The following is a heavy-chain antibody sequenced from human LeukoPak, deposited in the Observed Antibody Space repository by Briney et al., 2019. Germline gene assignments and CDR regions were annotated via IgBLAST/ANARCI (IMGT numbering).Heavy chain of an antibody. CDR2: IYYSGST. J-gene: IGHJ3*02. V-gene: IGHV4-59*01. CDR3: ARGLAGYSGGDDAFDT. D-gene: IGHD6-19*01. Sequence: PSGTLSLTCTVSGGSISGYYWSWFRQTPGKGLEWVGYIYYSGSTNYNPSLKSRVTISIDTSENQFSLKLSSVTAADTAVYYCARGLAGYSGGDDAFDTWGQGTMVTVSS. CDR1: GGSISGYY.